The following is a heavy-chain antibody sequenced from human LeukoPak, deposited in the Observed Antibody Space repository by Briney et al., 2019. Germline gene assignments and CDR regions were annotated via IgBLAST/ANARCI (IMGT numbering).Heavy chain of an antibody. CDR3: ARDQPRNYYDSSGYYPARHY. Sequence: ASVNVSCMASGYTFTSYGISWVRQAPGQGLEWMGWISAYNGNTNYAQKLQGRVTMTTDTSTSTAYMELRSLRSDGTGVYYCARDQPRNYYDSSGYYPARHYWGQGTLVTVSS. J-gene: IGHJ4*02. D-gene: IGHD3-22*01. V-gene: IGHV1-18*01. CDR2: ISAYNGNT. CDR1: GYTFTSYG.